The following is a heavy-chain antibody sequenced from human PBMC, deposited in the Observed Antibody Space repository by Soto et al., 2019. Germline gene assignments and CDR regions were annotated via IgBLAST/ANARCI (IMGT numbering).Heavy chain of an antibody. CDR2: MNPNSGNT. V-gene: IGHV1-8*01. D-gene: IGHD3-9*01. J-gene: IGHJ5*02. CDR3: ARGFYDMLTCYLDWFDT. CDR1: GYTFTSYD. Sequence: QVQLVQSGAEVKKPGASVKVSCKASGYTFTSYDINWVRQATGHGREWMGWMNPNSGNTGYAQKFQGRVTMTRNTSISTAYMELSRLRSEDTAGYYCARGFYDMLTCYLDWFDTWVEGTLVTVSS.